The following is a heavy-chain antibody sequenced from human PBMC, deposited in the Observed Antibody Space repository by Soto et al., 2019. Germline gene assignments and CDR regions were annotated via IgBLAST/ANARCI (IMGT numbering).Heavy chain of an antibody. V-gene: IGHV3-15*01. CDR3: TTDCSGGTCYMDV. Sequence: EVQLVESGGGLVQPGGSLRLSCAASGFTFSNAWMSWVRQAPGKGLEWVGRIKSKTDGGTTDYAAPVKGRFTISRDDSKNTLYLQMNSLKTEDTAVYYCTTDCSGGTCYMDVWGKGTTVTVSS. CDR2: IKSKTDGGTT. D-gene: IGHD2-15*01. CDR1: GFTFSNAW. J-gene: IGHJ6*03.